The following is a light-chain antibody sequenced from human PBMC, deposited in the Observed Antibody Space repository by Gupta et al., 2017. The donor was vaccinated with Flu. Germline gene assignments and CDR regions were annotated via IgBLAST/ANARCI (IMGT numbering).Light chain of an antibody. CDR2: GNS. V-gene: IGLV1-40*01. CDR1: NSSVGAPYD. Sequence: QSVLTQPPSVSGAPGQRVTISCTGSNSSVGAPYDVRWYQRLPGTAPKLLIFGNSNRPSGVPDRFSGSKSGTSASLAITGLQAEDEADYYCQSYDSSLSGLVFGGGTKLTVL. CDR3: QSYDSSLSGLV. J-gene: IGLJ2*01.